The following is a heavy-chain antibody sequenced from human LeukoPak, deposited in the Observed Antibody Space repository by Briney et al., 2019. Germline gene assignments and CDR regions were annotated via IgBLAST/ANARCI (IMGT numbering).Heavy chain of an antibody. J-gene: IGHJ6*02. Sequence: SETLSLTCTVSGYSISSGYYWGWIRQPPGKGLEWIGSIYHSGSTYYNPSLKSRVTISVDTSKNQFSLKLSSVTAADTAVYYCARGARLAQYYYYGMDVWGQGTTVTVSS. D-gene: IGHD6-19*01. CDR2: IYHSGST. CDR1: GYSISSGYY. CDR3: ARGARLAQYYYYGMDV. V-gene: IGHV4-38-2*02.